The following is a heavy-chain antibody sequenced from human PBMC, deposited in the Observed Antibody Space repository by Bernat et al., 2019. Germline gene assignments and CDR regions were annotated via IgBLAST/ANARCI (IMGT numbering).Heavy chain of an antibody. CDR2: VSYRGST. V-gene: IGHV4-61*01. Sequence: QAQLQESGPGLVKPSETLSLTCTVSGDSVNSGSCYWSWIRQPPGKGLEWIGYVSYRGSTNYNPSLKNRVTISADTSKNQFSLKLSSVTAADTAVYYCARDNGIVGAAWYFDLWGRGTLVSVSS. D-gene: IGHD1-26*01. J-gene: IGHJ2*01. CDR3: ARDNGIVGAAWYFDL. CDR1: GDSVNSGSCY.